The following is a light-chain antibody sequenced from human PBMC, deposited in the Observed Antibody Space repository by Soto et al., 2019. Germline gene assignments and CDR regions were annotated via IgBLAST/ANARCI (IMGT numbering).Light chain of an antibody. J-gene: IGLJ3*02. Sequence: QSALTQPPSVSAAPGQTVTISCSGSASNIGNNYVSWYQQLPGAAPRLLIYENNKGPSGIPDRFSGSKSGTSATLGITALQTGDEADYYCGTWDTSLSAWVFGGGTKVTVL. CDR2: ENN. V-gene: IGLV1-51*02. CDR1: ASNIGNNY. CDR3: GTWDTSLSAWV.